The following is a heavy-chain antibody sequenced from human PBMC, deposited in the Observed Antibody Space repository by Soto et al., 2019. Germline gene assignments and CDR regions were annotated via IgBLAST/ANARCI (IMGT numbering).Heavy chain of an antibody. D-gene: IGHD3-10*01. CDR3: ARDRPGDGRPGIDY. Sequence: SETLSLTCTVSGGSISSSSYYWGWIRQPPGKGLEWIGSIYYSGSTYYNPSLKSRVTISVDTSKNQFSLKLSSVTAADTAVYDCARDRPGDGRPGIDYWCQGTLVNVSS. CDR2: IYYSGST. V-gene: IGHV4-39*07. CDR1: GGSISSSSYY. J-gene: IGHJ4*02.